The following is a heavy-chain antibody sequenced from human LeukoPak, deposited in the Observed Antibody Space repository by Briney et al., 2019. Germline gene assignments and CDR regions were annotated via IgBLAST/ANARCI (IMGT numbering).Heavy chain of an antibody. D-gene: IGHD2-2*01. CDR2: IHPNTGAT. CDR3: ASYASGYNWLKV. V-gene: IGHV1-2*02. CDR1: GHTFTNYY. Sequence: ASVKVSCKSSGHTFTNYYLHWVRQAPGQGLEWLGWIHPNTGATNYAQKFQGRVTVTRDASISTTYVELSRLTSADTAVYYCASYASGYNWLKVWGQGTLVTVSS. J-gene: IGHJ5*02.